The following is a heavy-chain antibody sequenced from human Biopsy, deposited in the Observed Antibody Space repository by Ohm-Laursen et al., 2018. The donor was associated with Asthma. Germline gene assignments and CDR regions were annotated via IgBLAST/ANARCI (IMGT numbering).Heavy chain of an antibody. CDR2: ISKDASTQ. CDR3: VRDGTDDAFDI. V-gene: IGHV3-30*17. Sequence: SLRLSCTASGFSFSNFAIHWVRQAPGKGLEWVGVISKDASTQDYADSVKGRFTTARDNSKNTLDLQMNSLREEDTAVYYCVRDGTDDAFDIWGQGTMVSVSS. D-gene: IGHD1-1*01. J-gene: IGHJ3*02. CDR1: GFSFSNFA.